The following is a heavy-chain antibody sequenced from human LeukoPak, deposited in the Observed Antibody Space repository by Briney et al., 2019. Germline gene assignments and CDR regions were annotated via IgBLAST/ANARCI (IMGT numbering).Heavy chain of an antibody. Sequence: PGGSLRLSCAASGFTFSDYYMSWIRQAPGKGLEWVSTITGSGANTYYADSVKGRFTISRDNSKNTLYLQMNSLRAEDTAVYYCAKAPYSSGWYAFDIWGQGTMVTVSS. J-gene: IGHJ3*02. CDR2: ITGSGANT. D-gene: IGHD6-19*01. V-gene: IGHV3-23*01. CDR1: GFTFSDYY. CDR3: AKAPYSSGWYAFDI.